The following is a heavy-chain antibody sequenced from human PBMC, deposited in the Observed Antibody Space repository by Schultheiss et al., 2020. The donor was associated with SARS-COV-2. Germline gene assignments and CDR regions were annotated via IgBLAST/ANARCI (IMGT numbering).Heavy chain of an antibody. Sequence: SETLSLTCTVSGGSISSSDYYWSWIRQPPGKGLEWIGYIYYSGSTYYNPSLRSRVTISLDTSKNQFSLNLSSVTAADTAVYYCARGRAWLSWFDPWGQGTLVTVSS. CDR1: GGSISSSDYY. CDR3: ARGRAWLSWFDP. J-gene: IGHJ5*02. CDR2: IYYSGST. V-gene: IGHV4-30-4*01. D-gene: IGHD3-10*01.